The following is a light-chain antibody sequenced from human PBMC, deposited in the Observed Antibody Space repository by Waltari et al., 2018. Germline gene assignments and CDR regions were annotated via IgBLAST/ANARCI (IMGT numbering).Light chain of an antibody. CDR3: EARDDSLDDVV. CDR2: ANS. Sequence: QPVLTQPPSVSGTPGQRVSIPCSGSSSNIGRAIVNWYQQLPGTAPKLVSVANSQRPRGVPARYSGPKAGTSASLAISGLQSEDEADYYCEARDDSLDDVVFGGGTKLTVL. CDR1: SSNIGRAI. V-gene: IGLV1-44*01. J-gene: IGLJ2*01.